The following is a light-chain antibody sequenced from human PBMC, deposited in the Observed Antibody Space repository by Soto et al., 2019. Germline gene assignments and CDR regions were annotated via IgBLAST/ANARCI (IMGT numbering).Light chain of an antibody. CDR2: DVN. Sequence: QSVRGQPASVCGSTGQSYTISCTATTTDIDNYDSVSWYQQAPGTAPKLIIYDVNNRPSGAPDRFSGSTYGNTASLTISGLQAEDETDYFCSLYSSNVSLIFGPGTKVTV. CDR1: TTDIDNYDS. V-gene: IGLV2-18*01. J-gene: IGLJ1*01. CDR3: SLYSSNVSLI.